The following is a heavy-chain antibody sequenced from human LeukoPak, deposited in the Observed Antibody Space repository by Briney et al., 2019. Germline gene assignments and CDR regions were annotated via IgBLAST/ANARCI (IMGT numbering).Heavy chain of an antibody. J-gene: IGHJ5*02. CDR2: IYSGGTI. CDR1: RFTVSSNY. CDR3: ARDTGQWLVPNWFDP. V-gene: IGHV3-53*01. Sequence: GGSLRLSCAASRFTVSSNYMSWVRQAPGKGLEWVSIIYSGGTIHYADSVKGRFTISRDNTKNTLYLQLNSLRAEDTAVYYCARDTGQWLVPNWFDPWGQGTLVTVSS. D-gene: IGHD6-19*01.